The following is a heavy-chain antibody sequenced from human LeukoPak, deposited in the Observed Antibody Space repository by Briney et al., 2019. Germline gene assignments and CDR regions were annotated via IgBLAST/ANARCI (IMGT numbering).Heavy chain of an antibody. CDR3: ARDLNSGYGSGSQNDY. J-gene: IGHJ4*02. CDR2: ISSSSSYI. Sequence: GGSLRLSCAASGFTFSSYSMNWVRHAPGKGLERVSSISSSSSYIYYADSVKGRFTISRDNAKNSLYLQMNSLRAEDTAVYYCARDLNSGYGSGSQNDYWGQGTLVTVSS. V-gene: IGHV3-21*01. CDR1: GFTFSSYS. D-gene: IGHD3-10*01.